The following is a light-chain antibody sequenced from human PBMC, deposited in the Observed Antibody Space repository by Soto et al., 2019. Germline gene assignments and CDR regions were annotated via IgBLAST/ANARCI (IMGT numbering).Light chain of an antibody. CDR3: QQYNNWPPQYT. CDR1: QTVASN. V-gene: IGKV3-15*01. CDR2: GAS. Sequence: EIVMTQSPATLSVSPGERATLSCRASQTVASNLSCYQQKPGQAPRLLIHGASSRATGVPASFSGSGSGTEFTLTISSLQSEDFAVYYCQQYNNWPPQYTFGQGTKLQIK. J-gene: IGKJ2*01.